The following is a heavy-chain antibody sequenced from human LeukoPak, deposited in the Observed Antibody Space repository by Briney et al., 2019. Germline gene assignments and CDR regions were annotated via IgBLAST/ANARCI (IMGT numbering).Heavy chain of an antibody. CDR3: ARYTRYCSSTSCYYRTYYFDY. J-gene: IGHJ4*02. D-gene: IGHD2-2*01. Sequence: TSETLSLTCTVSGGSISSGSYYWSWIRQPPGKGLEWIGSIYYSGSTYYNPSLKSRVTISVDTSKNQFSLKLSSVTAADTAVYYCARYTRYCSSTSCYYRTYYFDYWGQGTLVTVSS. CDR2: IYYSGST. CDR1: GGSISSGSYY. V-gene: IGHV4-39*01.